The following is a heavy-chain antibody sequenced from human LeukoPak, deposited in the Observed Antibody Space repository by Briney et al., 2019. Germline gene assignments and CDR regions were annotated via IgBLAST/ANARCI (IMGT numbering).Heavy chain of an antibody. CDR3: ARGSFLITFGGFIG. Sequence: GGSLRLSCAASGFTFSSYSMNWVRQAPGKGLEWVSFISSSGTTIYYADSMMGRFTISRDNGKNSLYLQMNSLRVEDTAVYYCARGSFLITFGGFIGWGQGTLVTVSS. CDR1: GFTFSSYS. D-gene: IGHD3-16*02. J-gene: IGHJ4*02. CDR2: ISSSGTTI. V-gene: IGHV3-48*01.